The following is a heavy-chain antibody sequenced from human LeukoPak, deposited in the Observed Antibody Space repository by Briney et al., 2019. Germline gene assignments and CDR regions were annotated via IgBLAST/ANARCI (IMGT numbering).Heavy chain of an antibody. V-gene: IGHV3-74*01. CDR1: GFTFSSYW. Sequence: PGGSLILYCAASGFTFSSYWMHWVRQAPGKGLVWVSRINSGGSSTSYADSVKGRFTISRDNAKNTLYLQMNSLRAEDTAVYYCARGVVPAAPGVAYYYYMDVWGKGTTVTVSS. CDR3: ARGVVPAAPGVAYYYYMDV. D-gene: IGHD2-2*01. CDR2: INSGGSST. J-gene: IGHJ6*03.